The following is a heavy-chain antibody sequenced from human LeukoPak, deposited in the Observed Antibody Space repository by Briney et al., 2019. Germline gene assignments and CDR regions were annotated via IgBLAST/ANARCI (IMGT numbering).Heavy chain of an antibody. V-gene: IGHV3-48*03. D-gene: IGHD1-26*01. CDR3: ARGGSVSYYFDY. J-gene: IGHJ4*02. Sequence: PGGSLRLSCAASGFIFSTYEMNWVRQAPGKGLEWVSYITSRGTNIYYADSVKGRFTISIDNTKNSLYLQMNSLRAEDTAVYYCARGGSVSYYFDYWGQGALVTVSS. CDR2: ITSRGTNI. CDR1: GFIFSTYE.